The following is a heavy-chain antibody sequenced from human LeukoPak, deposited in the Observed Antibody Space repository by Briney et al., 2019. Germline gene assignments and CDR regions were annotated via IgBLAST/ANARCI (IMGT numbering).Heavy chain of an antibody. CDR1: NGSISTYY. CDR3: ARVFSTNYYDDRGWFNP. V-gene: IGHV4-59*01. D-gene: IGHD3-22*01. Sequence: SETLSLTCTVSNGSISTYYWSWIRQSPGKGLEWIGYIYYTGSTNYNPSLKSRVTISVDTSKNQFSLKLSSVTAADTAVYYCARVFSTNYYDDRGWFNPWGQGTLVTVSS. CDR2: IYYTGST. J-gene: IGHJ5*02.